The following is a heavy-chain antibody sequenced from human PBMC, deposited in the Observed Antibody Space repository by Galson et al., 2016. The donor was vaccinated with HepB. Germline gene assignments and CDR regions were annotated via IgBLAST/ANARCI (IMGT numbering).Heavy chain of an antibody. J-gene: IGHJ6*02. CDR1: GYTFRNYV. CDR3: ARSAPSGLNHHYSYGMDV. D-gene: IGHD6-13*01. Sequence: SVKVSCKASGYTFRNYVISWVRQAPGQGLEWMGGIIPMFGTPSYAHNFRGRVTINADESTSTGYMALSSLRSEDTAVYYCARSAPSGLNHHYSYGMDVWGQGTTVTVSS. CDR2: IIPMFGTP. V-gene: IGHV1-69*13.